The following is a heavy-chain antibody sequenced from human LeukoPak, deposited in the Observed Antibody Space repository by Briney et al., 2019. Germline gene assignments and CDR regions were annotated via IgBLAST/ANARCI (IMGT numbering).Heavy chain of an antibody. CDR3: ARDRSGNLGDLDY. CDR1: GFTFSSYS. J-gene: IGHJ4*02. D-gene: IGHD1-26*01. CDR2: ISSSSSTI. V-gene: IGHV3-48*04. Sequence: PGGSLRLSCAASGFTFSSYSMNWVRQAPGKGLEWVSYISSSSSTIYYADSVKGRFTISRDNAKNSLYLQMNSLRAEDTAVYYCARDRSGNLGDLDYWGQGTLVTVSS.